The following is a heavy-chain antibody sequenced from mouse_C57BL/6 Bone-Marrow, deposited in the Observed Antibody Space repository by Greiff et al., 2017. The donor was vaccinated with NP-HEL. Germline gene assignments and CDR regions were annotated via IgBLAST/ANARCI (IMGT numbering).Heavy chain of an antibody. CDR1: GYTFTSYG. V-gene: IGHV1-81*01. J-gene: IGHJ3*01. CDR3: ASTQLLGFAY. CDR2: IYPRSGNT. Sequence: QVQLKQSGAELARPGASVKLSCKASGYTFTSYGISWVKQRTGQGLEWIGEIYPRSGNTYYNEKFKGKATLTADKSSSTAYMELRSLTSEDSAVYFCASTQLLGFAYWGQGTLVTVSA. D-gene: IGHD1-1*01.